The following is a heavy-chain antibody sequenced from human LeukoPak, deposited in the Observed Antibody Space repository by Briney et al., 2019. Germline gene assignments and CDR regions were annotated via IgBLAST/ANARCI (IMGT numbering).Heavy chain of an antibody. Sequence: GGSLRLSCAASGFTFNTYWMHWVRQAPGKGLVWVSRINSDGSGTRYADSVKGRFTISRDNAKNTLYLQMNSLRPEDTAVYYCATPPHNARGQQAMVWGQGTLVTVSS. J-gene: IGHJ4*02. V-gene: IGHV3-74*01. CDR3: ATPPHNARGQQAMV. CDR2: INSDGSGT. CDR1: GFTFNTYW. D-gene: IGHD6-13*01.